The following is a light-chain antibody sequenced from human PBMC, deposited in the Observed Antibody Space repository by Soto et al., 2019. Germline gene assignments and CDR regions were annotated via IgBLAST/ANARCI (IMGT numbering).Light chain of an antibody. CDR3: QQYEKWPLT. V-gene: IGKV3-15*01. CDR1: QSVSSN. CDR2: GAS. J-gene: IGKJ4*01. Sequence: EIVMTHSPATLSVSPGERVTLSCRASQSVSSNLAWYQHKPGQAPRLLIFGASTRATGVPARFSGSGSGTEFTLTISSLQSEDFAVYYCQQYEKWPLTFGGGTKVEIQ.